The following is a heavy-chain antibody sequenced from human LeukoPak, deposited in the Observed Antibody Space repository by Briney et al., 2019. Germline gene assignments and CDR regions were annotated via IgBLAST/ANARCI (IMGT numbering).Heavy chain of an antibody. CDR1: GFTFSSYS. CDR3: ARVGLYDSSGYYLIDY. V-gene: IGHV3-21*01. Sequence: GGSLRLSCAASGFTFSSYSMNWVRQAPGKGLEWVSSISSSSSYIYYADSVKGRFTISRDNAKNSLYLQMNSLRAEDTAVYYCARVGLYDSSGYYLIDYWGQGTLVTVSS. J-gene: IGHJ4*02. CDR2: ISSSSSYI. D-gene: IGHD3-22*01.